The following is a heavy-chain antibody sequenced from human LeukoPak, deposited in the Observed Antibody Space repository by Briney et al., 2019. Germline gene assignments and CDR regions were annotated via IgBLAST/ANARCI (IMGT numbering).Heavy chain of an antibody. D-gene: IGHD6-19*01. V-gene: IGHV3-11*01. CDR3: ASNPRRYSRGMAQDY. Sequence: NPGGSLRLSCAASGFTFSDYYMSWIRQAPGKGLEWVSYISSSGSTIYYADSVKGRFTISRDNAKNSMYLQMNSLRAEGSAVYYCASNPRRYSRGMAQDYWGQGILVTVSS. CDR1: GFTFSDYY. J-gene: IGHJ4*02. CDR2: ISSSGSTI.